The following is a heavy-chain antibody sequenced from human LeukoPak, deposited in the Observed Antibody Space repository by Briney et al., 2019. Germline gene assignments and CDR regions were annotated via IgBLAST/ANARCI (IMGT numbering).Heavy chain of an antibody. CDR2: ISPSGDST. Sequence: GGSLRLSCAASGFTFSTFGMNWVRQAPGKGLEWVSGISPSGDSTYYADSVKGHFTISRDNSKNTLYLQMNSLRAEDTAVYYCARSVSITKYFQHWGQGTLVTVSS. J-gene: IGHJ1*01. D-gene: IGHD3-10*01. V-gene: IGHV3-23*01. CDR1: GFTFSTFG. CDR3: ARSVSITKYFQH.